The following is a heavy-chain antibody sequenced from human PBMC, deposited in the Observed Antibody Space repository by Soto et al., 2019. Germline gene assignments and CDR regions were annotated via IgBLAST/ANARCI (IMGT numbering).Heavy chain of an antibody. V-gene: IGHV3-30*18. D-gene: IGHD1-26*01. J-gene: IGHJ3*01. CDR3: VNELAEEYRIDVCLEL. CDR1: GSGFSDAG. CDR2: ISYDGSGR. Sequence: QVQLVESGGGVVQPGRSLRLSCAFSGSGFSDAGMHWVRQAPGKGLEWVAYISYDGSGRHYADPVHGRFTISKDTPKNTLFLQMNSLKVEDTALSYCVNELAEEYRIDVCLELWGQGTKVSVSS.